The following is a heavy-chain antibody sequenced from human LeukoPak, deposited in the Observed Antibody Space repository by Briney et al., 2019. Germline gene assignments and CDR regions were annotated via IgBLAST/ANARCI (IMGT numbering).Heavy chain of an antibody. CDR1: GGSISSYY. CDR3: ARGWMGGGVGAIGVIDY. D-gene: IGHD1-26*01. CDR2: IYTSGST. Sequence: PSETLSLTCTVSGGSISSYYWSWIRQPAGKGLEWIGRIYTSGSTNYNPSLKSRVTMSVDTSKNQFSLKLGSVTAADTAVYYCARGWMGGGVGAIGVIDYWGQGTLVTVSS. V-gene: IGHV4-4*07. J-gene: IGHJ4*02.